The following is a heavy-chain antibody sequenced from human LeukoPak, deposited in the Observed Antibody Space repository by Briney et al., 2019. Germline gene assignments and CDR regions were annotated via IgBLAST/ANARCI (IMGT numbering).Heavy chain of an antibody. CDR1: GFTFSSYG. J-gene: IGHJ4*02. Sequence: GRSLRPSCAASGFTFSSYGMHWVRQAPGKGLEWVAVISYDGSNKYDADSVKGRFTISRDNSKNTLYLQMNSLRAEDTAVYYCAKDQYQLPDYWGQGTLVTVSS. CDR3: AKDQYQLPDY. CDR2: ISYDGSNK. D-gene: IGHD2-2*01. V-gene: IGHV3-30*18.